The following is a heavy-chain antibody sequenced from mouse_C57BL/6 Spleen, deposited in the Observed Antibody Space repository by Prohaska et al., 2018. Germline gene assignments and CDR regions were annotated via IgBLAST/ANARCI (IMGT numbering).Heavy chain of an antibody. D-gene: IGHD4-1*01. CDR1: GIDFSRYW. Sequence: EVKLLQSGGGLVQPGGSLKLSCAASGIDFSRYWMSWVRRAPGKRLEWIGEINPDSSTINYAPSLKYKFIISRDNAKNTLYLQMSKVRSEDTALYYCASPNWDWYFDVWGTGTTVTVSS. CDR3: ASPNWDWYFDV. CDR2: INPDSSTI. J-gene: IGHJ1*03. V-gene: IGHV4-1*01.